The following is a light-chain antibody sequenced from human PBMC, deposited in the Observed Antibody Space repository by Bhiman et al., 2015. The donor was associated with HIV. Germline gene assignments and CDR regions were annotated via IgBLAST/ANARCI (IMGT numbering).Light chain of an antibody. J-gene: IGLJ1*01. V-gene: IGLV1-51*02. CDR2: ENN. CDR1: SSNIGNNY. Sequence: QSVLTQPPSLSAAPGQRVTVSCSGSSSNIGNNYVSWYQQLPGTAPKLLIYENNKRPSGIPDRFSGSKSGTSATLGITGLQTGDEADYYCGTWDSSLSAGGVFGTGTKVTVL. CDR3: GTWDSSLSAGGV.